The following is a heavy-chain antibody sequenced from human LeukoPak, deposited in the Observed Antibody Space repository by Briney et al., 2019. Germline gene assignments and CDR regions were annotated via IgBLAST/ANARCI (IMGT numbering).Heavy chain of an antibody. CDR2: IIPIFGTA. CDR3: ARDRNIAAAGTNWFDP. CDR1: GGTLSSYT. V-gene: IGHV1-69*13. Sequence: ASVKVSCKASGGTLSSYTITWVRQAPGQGLEWMGGIIPIFGTADYAQKFQGRVTITADESTSTAYMELSSLRSEDTAVYYCARDRNIAAAGTNWFDPWGQGTLVTVSS. J-gene: IGHJ5*02. D-gene: IGHD6-13*01.